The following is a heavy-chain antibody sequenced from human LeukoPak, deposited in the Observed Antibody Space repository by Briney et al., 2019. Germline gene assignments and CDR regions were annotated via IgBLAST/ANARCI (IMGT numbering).Heavy chain of an antibody. Sequence: SETLSLTCTVSGYSTSSGYYWGWIRQPPGKGLEWIGSIYHSGSTYYNPSLKSRVTISVDTSKNQFSLKLSSVTAADTAVYYCARDMRGYCSSTSCYAAYYYYMDVWGKGTTVTISS. CDR3: ARDMRGYCSSTSCYAAYYYYMDV. CDR1: GYSTSSGYY. CDR2: IYHSGST. D-gene: IGHD2-2*01. J-gene: IGHJ6*03. V-gene: IGHV4-38-2*02.